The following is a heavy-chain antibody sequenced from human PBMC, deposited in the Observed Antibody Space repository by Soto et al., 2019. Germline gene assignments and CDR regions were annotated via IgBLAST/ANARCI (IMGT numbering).Heavy chain of an antibody. V-gene: IGHV3-53*01. D-gene: IGHD5-12*01. Sequence: EVQLVESGGGLIQPGGSLRLSCVVSGFTVSSSNYMSWVRQAPGKGLEWVSVIYTGGTTYYADSVKGRFTISRDNSENTLYLQMNSLRAEDTAVYYCHGYGYWGQGTLVTVSS. CDR3: HGYGY. CDR1: GFTVSSSNY. J-gene: IGHJ4*02. CDR2: IYTGGTT.